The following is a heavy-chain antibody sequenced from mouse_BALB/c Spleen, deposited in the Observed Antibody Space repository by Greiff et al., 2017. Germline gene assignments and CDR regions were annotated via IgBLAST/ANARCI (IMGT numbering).Heavy chain of an antibody. Sequence: EVKLMESGGGLVKPGGSLKLSCAASGFTFSDYYMDWVRQTPEKRLEWVATISDGGSYTYYPDSVKGRFTISRDNAKNNLYLQMSSLKSEDTAMYYCARDGNSMDYWGQGTSVTVSS. CDR1: GFTFSDYY. CDR3: ARDGNSMDY. J-gene: IGHJ4*01. CDR2: ISDGGSYT. V-gene: IGHV5-4*02. D-gene: IGHD2-1*01.